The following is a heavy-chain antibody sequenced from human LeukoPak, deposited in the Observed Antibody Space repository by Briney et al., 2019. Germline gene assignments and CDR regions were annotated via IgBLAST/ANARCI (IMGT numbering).Heavy chain of an antibody. CDR3: AGGKQWFDY. CDR1: GDSVSSNSAG. Sequence: PSQTLSLTCAISGDSVSSNSAGWNWVRQSPSSGLEWLGRTYYRSKWYYEYAVSVKGRITINPDASKNQFSLLLNSMTLGDTAVYYCAGGKQWFDYWARGTLVTVSS. V-gene: IGHV6-1*01. J-gene: IGHJ4*02. CDR2: TYYRSKWYY. D-gene: IGHD6-19*01.